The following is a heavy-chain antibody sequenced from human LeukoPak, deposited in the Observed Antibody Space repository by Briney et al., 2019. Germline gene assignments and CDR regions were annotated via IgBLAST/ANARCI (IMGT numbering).Heavy chain of an antibody. CDR3: ARARYTSTWYGYYFDY. J-gene: IGHJ4*02. Sequence: PGGSLRLSCAASGFTVSSNYMSWVRQAPGKGLEWVSVIYRGGSTYYAESVKGRFTISRDNSKNTLFLQMNSLRAEDTAVYYCARARYTSTWYGYYFDYWGQGTLVTVSS. CDR2: IYRGGST. V-gene: IGHV3-66*01. D-gene: IGHD6-13*01. CDR1: GFTVSSNY.